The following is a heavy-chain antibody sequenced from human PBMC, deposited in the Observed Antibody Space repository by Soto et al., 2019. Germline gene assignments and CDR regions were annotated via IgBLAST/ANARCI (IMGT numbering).Heavy chain of an antibody. CDR3: AKDLSRWLHYAFDS. CDR1: GFTFSNYG. D-gene: IGHD4-17*01. CDR2: ISTNGDTA. Sequence: GGSLRLSCAASGFTFSNYGMNWVRQAPGKGLEWVSGISTNGDTANYADSVKGRFTISRDNSKNALYMQMNGLRPEDTAVYYCAKDLSRWLHYAFDSWGQGTLVTVSS. J-gene: IGHJ5*01. V-gene: IGHV3-23*01.